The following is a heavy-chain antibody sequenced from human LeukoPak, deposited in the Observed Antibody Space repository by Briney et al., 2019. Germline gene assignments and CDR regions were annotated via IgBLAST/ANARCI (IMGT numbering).Heavy chain of an antibody. V-gene: IGHV3-30*04. CDR3: AKAPPSRGGGIGSLDY. D-gene: IGHD3-10*01. J-gene: IGHJ4*02. CDR1: GFAFNNYA. Sequence: GGSLRLSCSASGFAFNNYAMHWVRQAPGKVLEWVSVISHTGSHAYYADSVKGRFTISRDNSKNTLYLQMNSLRAEDTAVYYGAKAPPSRGGGIGSLDYWGQGTLVTVSS. CDR2: ISHTGSHA.